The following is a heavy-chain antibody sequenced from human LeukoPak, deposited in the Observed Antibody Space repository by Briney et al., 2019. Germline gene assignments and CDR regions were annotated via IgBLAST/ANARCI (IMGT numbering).Heavy chain of an antibody. D-gene: IGHD4-17*01. V-gene: IGHV3-30*03. Sequence: PGGSLRLSCAASGFTFSSYGMHWVRQAPGKGLEWVAVISYDGSNKYYADSVKGRFTISRDNAKNSLDLQMNSLRAEDTAVYYCARQTTVATRDLFDCWGQGTLVTVSS. J-gene: IGHJ4*02. CDR2: ISYDGSNK. CDR3: ARQTTVATRDLFDC. CDR1: GFTFSSYG.